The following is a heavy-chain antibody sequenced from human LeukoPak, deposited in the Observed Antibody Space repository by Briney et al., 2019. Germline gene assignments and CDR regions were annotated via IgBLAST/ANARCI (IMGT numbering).Heavy chain of an antibody. CDR3: AMRYCSGGICSSGAFDI. Sequence: GESLQISCKGSGHRFTNFWIGWVRQMPGKGLEWMGIIYPDDSDTRYSPSFQGQVIISADKSISTAYLQWNSLKASDTAMYYCAMRYCSGGICSSGAFDIWGQGTMVTVSS. V-gene: IGHV5-51*01. D-gene: IGHD2-15*01. J-gene: IGHJ3*02. CDR2: IYPDDSDT. CDR1: GHRFTNFW.